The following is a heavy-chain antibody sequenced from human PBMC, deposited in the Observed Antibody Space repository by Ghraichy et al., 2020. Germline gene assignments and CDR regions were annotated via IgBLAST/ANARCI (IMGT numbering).Heavy chain of an antibody. D-gene: IGHD2-15*01. V-gene: IGHV3-53*01. CDR2: IYSGGST. J-gene: IGHJ4*02. Sequence: GGSLRLSCAASGFTVSSNYMSWVRQAPGKGLEWVSVIYSGGSTYYADSVKGRFTISRDNSKNTLYLQMNSLRAEDTAVYYCARGAKGYCSGGSCYAPYWGQGTLVTVSS. CDR1: GFTVSSNY. CDR3: ARGAKGYCSGGSCYAPY.